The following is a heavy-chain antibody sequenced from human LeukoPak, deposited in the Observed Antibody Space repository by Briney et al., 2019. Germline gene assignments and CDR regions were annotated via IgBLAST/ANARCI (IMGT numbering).Heavy chain of an antibody. V-gene: IGHV4-61*02. J-gene: IGHJ5*02. D-gene: IGHD3-3*01. CDR2: IYTSGST. CDR3: ARCKHYDFWSGYTNWFDP. CDR1: GGSISSGSYY. Sequence: SETLSLTCTVSGGSISSGSYYWSWIRQPAGKGLEWIGRIYTSGSTNYNPSLKSRVTISVDTSKNQFSLKLSSVTAADTAVYYCARCKHYDFWSGYTNWFDPWGQGTLVTVSS.